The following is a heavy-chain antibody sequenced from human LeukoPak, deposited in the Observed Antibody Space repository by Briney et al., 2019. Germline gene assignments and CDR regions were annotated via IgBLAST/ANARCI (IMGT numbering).Heavy chain of an antibody. CDR2: IYPGDSDT. Sequence: GESLKISCKGSRYSFTSYWIGWVRQMPGKGLEWMGIIYPGDSDTRYSPSFQGQVTISADKSTSTAYLQWSSLKASDTAMYYCARQSAPRSGGEDYWGQGTLVTVSS. CDR3: ARQSAPRSGGEDY. J-gene: IGHJ4*02. CDR1: RYSFTSYW. V-gene: IGHV5-51*01. D-gene: IGHD7-27*01.